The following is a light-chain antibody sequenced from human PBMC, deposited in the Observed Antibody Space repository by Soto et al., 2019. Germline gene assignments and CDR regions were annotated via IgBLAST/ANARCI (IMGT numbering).Light chain of an antibody. CDR2: KAS. V-gene: IGKV1-5*03. CDR1: QSINNW. Sequence: DIQMTQSPSTLSASVGDRVTITCRASQSINNWLAWYQQKPGEAPKLFIFKASTLESGVPSRFSGSGSGTEFTLSISSLQPDDFATYFCQQYESFPRTFGQGTKVEIK. CDR3: QQYESFPRT. J-gene: IGKJ1*01.